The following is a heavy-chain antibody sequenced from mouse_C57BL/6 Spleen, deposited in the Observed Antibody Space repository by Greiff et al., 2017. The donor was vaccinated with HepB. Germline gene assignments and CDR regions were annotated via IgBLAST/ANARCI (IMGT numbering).Heavy chain of an antibody. CDR3: ARHLYYSNYGYFDV. V-gene: IGHV5-9*01. CDR2: ISGGGGNT. CDR1: GFTFSSYT. D-gene: IGHD2-5*01. Sequence: DVHLVESGGGLVKPGGSLKLSCAASGFTFSSYTMSWVRQTPEKRLEWVATISGGGGNTYYPDSVKGRFTISRDNAKNTLYLQMSSLRSEDTALYYCARHLYYSNYGYFDVWGTGTTVTVSS. J-gene: IGHJ1*03.